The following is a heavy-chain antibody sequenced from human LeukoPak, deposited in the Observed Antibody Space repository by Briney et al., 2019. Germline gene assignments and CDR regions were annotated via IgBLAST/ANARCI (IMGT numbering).Heavy chain of an antibody. CDR3: ASRTSYSSGWYGRDY. CDR2: INHSGST. D-gene: IGHD6-19*01. V-gene: IGHV4-34*01. Sequence: SETLSLTCAVYGGSFSGYYWCWIRQPPGKGLEWIGEINHSGSTNYNPSLKSRVTISVDTSKNQFSLKLSSVTAADTAVYYCASRTSYSSGWYGRDYWGQGTLVTVSS. CDR1: GGSFSGYY. J-gene: IGHJ4*02.